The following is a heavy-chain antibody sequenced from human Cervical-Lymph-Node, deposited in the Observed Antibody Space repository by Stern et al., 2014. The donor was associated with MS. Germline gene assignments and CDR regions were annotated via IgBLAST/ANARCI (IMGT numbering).Heavy chain of an antibody. Sequence: VQLLESGAEVKKPGSSVKVSCKASGGTFSSYAISWVRQAPGQGLEWMGGIIPIFGTANYAQKFQGRVTITADESTSTAYMELSSLRSEDTAVYYCAGVPMDGYGFDYWGQGTLVTVSS. J-gene: IGHJ4*02. V-gene: IGHV1-69*01. D-gene: IGHD5-12*01. CDR1: GGTFSSYA. CDR3: AGVPMDGYGFDY. CDR2: IIPIFGTA.